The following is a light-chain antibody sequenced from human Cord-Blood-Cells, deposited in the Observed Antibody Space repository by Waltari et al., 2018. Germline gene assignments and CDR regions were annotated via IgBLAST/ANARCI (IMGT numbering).Light chain of an antibody. CDR1: SSDVGSYNL. CDR2: EGS. CDR3: CSYAGSWV. V-gene: IGLV2-23*01. Sequence: QSALTQPASVSGSPGQSITISCTGPSSDVGSYNLVSWYQQHPGKAPKPMIYEGSKRPSGVSNRFSGSKSGNTASLTISGLQAEDEADYYCCSYAGSWVFGGGTKLTVL. J-gene: IGLJ3*02.